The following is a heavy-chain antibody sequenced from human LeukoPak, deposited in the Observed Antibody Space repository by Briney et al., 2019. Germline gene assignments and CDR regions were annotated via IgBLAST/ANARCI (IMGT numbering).Heavy chain of an antibody. Sequence: GGSLRLSCAASGFTVSSNYMSWVRQAPGKGLEWVSVIYAGGSTYYADSVKGRFTISRDSSKSTLYLQMNSLRAEDTAVYYCARQMYRYYFDYWGQGTLVTVSS. J-gene: IGHJ4*02. CDR3: ARQMYRYYFDY. CDR1: GFTVSSNY. CDR2: IYAGGST. D-gene: IGHD2-2*01. V-gene: IGHV3-66*02.